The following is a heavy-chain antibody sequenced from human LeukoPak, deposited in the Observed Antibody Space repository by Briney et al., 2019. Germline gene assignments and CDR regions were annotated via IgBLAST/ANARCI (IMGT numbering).Heavy chain of an antibody. Sequence: SQTLSLSCAISGDSVSSNSAAWDWIRQSPSRGLEWLGRTYYRSKWYSDYAVSVKSRITINADTSKDQFSLQLNSVTPEDTAVYYCARTQWLVRLGAFDIWGQGTMVTVSS. CDR1: GDSVSSNSAA. CDR2: TYYRSKWYS. CDR3: ARTQWLVRLGAFDI. J-gene: IGHJ3*02. D-gene: IGHD6-19*01. V-gene: IGHV6-1*01.